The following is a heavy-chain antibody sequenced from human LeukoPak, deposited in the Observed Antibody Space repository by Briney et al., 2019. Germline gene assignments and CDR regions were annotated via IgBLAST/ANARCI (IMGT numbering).Heavy chain of an antibody. V-gene: IGHV4-59*12. CDR1: GGSISSYY. Sequence: PSETLSLTCTVSGGSISSYYWSWIRQPPGKGLEWIGYIYYSGSTNYNPSLKSRVTISVDTSKNQFSLKLSSVTAADTAVYYCARGRYYGSGSYYSVYYYYGMDVWGQGTTVTVSS. J-gene: IGHJ6*02. D-gene: IGHD3-10*01. CDR2: IYYSGST. CDR3: ARGRYYGSGSYYSVYYYYGMDV.